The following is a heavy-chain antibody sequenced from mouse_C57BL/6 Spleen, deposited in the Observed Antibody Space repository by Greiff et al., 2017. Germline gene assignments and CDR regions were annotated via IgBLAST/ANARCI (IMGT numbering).Heavy chain of an antibody. V-gene: IGHV5-4*01. J-gene: IGHJ2*01. CDR2: ISDGGSYT. CDR3: ARERDGFDY. CDR1: GFTFSSYA. D-gene: IGHD2-3*01. Sequence: EVKLVESGGGLVKPGGSLKLSCAASGFTFSSYAMSWVRQTPEKRLEWVATISDGGSYTYYPDNVKGRFTISRDNAKNNLYLQMSHLKSEDTAMYYCARERDGFDYWGQGTTLTVSS.